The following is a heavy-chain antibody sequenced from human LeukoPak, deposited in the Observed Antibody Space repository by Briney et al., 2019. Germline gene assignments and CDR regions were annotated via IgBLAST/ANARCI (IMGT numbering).Heavy chain of an antibody. CDR1: GGSISSYY. CDR2: IYTSGSP. D-gene: IGHD3-3*01. CDR3: ARDRSDFWSGYTPNWFDP. J-gene: IGHJ5*02. V-gene: IGHV4-4*07. Sequence: SETLSLTCTVSGGSISSYYWSWIRQPAGKGLEWIGRIYTSGSPNYNPSLKSRVTMSVDTSKNQFSLKLSSVTAADTAVYYCARDRSDFWSGYTPNWFDPWGQGTLVTVSS.